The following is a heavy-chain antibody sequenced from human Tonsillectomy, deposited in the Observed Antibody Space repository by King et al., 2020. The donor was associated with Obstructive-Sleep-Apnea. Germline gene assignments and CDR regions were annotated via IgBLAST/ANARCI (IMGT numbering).Heavy chain of an antibody. CDR1: GVSISIYY. D-gene: IGHD6-19*01. CDR2: VCNNGTT. Sequence: VQLQESGPWLVRPSETPFLTCSVSGVSISIYYWSWLRLPPGMGLEWIGCVCNNGTTNYNPSLRRRVTMSVDASKSQFSLKLVSMTTADTATYYCATGAGWYDYWGQGALVSVSS. V-gene: IGHV4-59*01. J-gene: IGHJ4*02. CDR3: ATGAGWYDY.